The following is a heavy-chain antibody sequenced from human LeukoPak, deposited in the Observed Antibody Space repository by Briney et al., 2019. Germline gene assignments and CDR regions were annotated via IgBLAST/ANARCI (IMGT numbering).Heavy chain of an antibody. D-gene: IGHD2-15*01. CDR3: TREWGYCSGVSCSGWFDP. V-gene: IGHV1-3*03. J-gene: IGHJ5*02. CDR1: GYTFTNYA. CDR2: INGGNGNT. Sequence: ASVKVSCKASGYTFTNYAVHWVRQAPGQGLEWMGWINGGNGNTRYSQRFHGRVTITRDTSASMVYMELSSLKSDDVAVYYCTREWGYCSGVSCSGWFDPWGQGTLVTVSS.